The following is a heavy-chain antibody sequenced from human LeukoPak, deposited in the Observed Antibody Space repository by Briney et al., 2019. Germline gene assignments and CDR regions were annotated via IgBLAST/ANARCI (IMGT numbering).Heavy chain of an antibody. Sequence: GGSLRLPCAASGFTVSSNYMSWVRQAPGKGLEWVSYISSSGSTIYYADSVKGRFTISRDNAKNSLYLQMNSLRAEDTAVYYCARDPSPYYYDSSGYPDYWGQGTLVTVSS. CDR1: GFTVSSNY. CDR3: ARDPSPYYYDSSGYPDY. CDR2: ISSSGSTI. V-gene: IGHV3-11*01. J-gene: IGHJ4*02. D-gene: IGHD3-22*01.